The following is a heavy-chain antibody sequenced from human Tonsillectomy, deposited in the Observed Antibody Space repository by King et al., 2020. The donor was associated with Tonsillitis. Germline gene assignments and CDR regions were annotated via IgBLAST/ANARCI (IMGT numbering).Heavy chain of an antibody. D-gene: IGHD3-10*01. CDR3: ASPAGSGSFPSASDY. Sequence: VRLVESGGGVVQPGRSLRLSCAASGFTFSSYAMHWVRQAPGKGLEWVAVISYDGSNKYYADSVKGRFTISRDNSKNTLYLQMNSLRAEDTAVYYCASPAGSGSFPSASDYWGQGTLVTVSS. V-gene: IGHV3-30*04. CDR2: ISYDGSNK. J-gene: IGHJ4*02. CDR1: GFTFSSYA.